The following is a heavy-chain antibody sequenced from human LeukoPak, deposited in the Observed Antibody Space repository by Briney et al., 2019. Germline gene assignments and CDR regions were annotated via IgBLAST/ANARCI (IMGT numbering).Heavy chain of an antibody. CDR3: ARDDYYDSSAYRENPFDV. Sequence: GASVKVSCKASGDTFSSYAISWLRHAPGQGLEWMGGIIPILGTTNYAQKFQGRVTITADESTSTLYMELRSLRSEDTAIYYCARDDYYDSSAYRENPFDVWGQGTMVTVSS. J-gene: IGHJ3*01. D-gene: IGHD3-22*01. CDR1: GDTFSSYA. CDR2: IIPILGTT. V-gene: IGHV1-69*13.